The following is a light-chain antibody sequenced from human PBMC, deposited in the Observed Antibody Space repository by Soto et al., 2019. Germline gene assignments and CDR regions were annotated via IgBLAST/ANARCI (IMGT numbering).Light chain of an antibody. CDR3: QHYDSLPPT. CDR1: QDIRNY. J-gene: IGKJ4*01. CDR2: DAS. Sequence: DIQMTQSPSSLSASVGDRVTITCQASQDIRNYVNWYQQKPGKAPKLLIYDASNLETGVPSRFSGSRTGKDFTFTISSXQPEDIAAYYCQHYDSLPPTFGGGTKVDIK. V-gene: IGKV1-33*01.